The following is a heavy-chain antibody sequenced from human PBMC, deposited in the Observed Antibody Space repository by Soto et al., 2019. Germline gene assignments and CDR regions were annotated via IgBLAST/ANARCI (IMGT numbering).Heavy chain of an antibody. CDR3: ARVPYYDSSGPGDY. Sequence: GGSLRLSCAASGFTFSSYSMNWVRQAPGKGLEWVSYISSSSSTIYYADSVKGRFTISRDNAKNSLYLQMNSLRDEGTAVYYCARVPYYDSSGPGDYWGQGTLVTVSS. CDR2: ISSSSSTI. CDR1: GFTFSSYS. D-gene: IGHD3-22*01. J-gene: IGHJ4*02. V-gene: IGHV3-48*02.